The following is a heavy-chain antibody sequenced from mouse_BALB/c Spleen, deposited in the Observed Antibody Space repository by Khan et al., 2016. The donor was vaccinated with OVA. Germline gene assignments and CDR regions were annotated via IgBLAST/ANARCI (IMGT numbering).Heavy chain of an antibody. CDR2: ISYSGVT. J-gene: IGHJ2*01. D-gene: IGHD2-4*01. Sequence: EVQLQESGPGLVKPSQSLSLTCTVTGYSITSGYAWNWIRQFPGNKLEWMGYISYSGVTSYTPSLKSRISINRDTSKNQFFLQLNSVTTENSSTYYCARGNYDGYYLDYWGQGTTLTVSS. CDR1: GYSITSGYA. CDR3: ARGNYDGYYLDY. V-gene: IGHV3-2*02.